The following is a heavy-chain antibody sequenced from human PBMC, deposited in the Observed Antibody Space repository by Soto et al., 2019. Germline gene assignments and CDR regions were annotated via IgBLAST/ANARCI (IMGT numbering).Heavy chain of an antibody. Sequence: SETLSLTCTVSGGSISSGGYYWSWIRQHPGKGLEWIGYIYYSGSTYYNPSLKSRVTISVDTSKNQFSLKLSSVTAADTAVYYCARVPLIYGTKPFDYWGQGTLVTVSS. D-gene: IGHD1-1*01. J-gene: IGHJ4*02. CDR1: GGSISSGGYY. CDR2: IYYSGST. CDR3: ARVPLIYGTKPFDY. V-gene: IGHV4-31*03.